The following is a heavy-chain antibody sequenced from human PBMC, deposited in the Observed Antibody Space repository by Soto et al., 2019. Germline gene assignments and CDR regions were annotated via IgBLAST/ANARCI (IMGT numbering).Heavy chain of an antibody. CDR2: AYYRSKWYN. CDR3: GTFLDTATPDV. D-gene: IGHD2-21*02. Sequence: SQPVSLTSAISGASFSSKIAACNCIRQSPSRGLEWLGRAYYRSKWYNDYAASVKSRITINPDTSKNQFSLHLNSVTPEDTAVYYCGTFLDTATPDVWGEGTTVTVSS. V-gene: IGHV6-1*01. CDR1: GASFSSKIAA. J-gene: IGHJ6*04.